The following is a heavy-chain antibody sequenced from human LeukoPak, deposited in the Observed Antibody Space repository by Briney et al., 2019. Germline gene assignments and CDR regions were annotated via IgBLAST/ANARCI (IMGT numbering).Heavy chain of an antibody. CDR3: TTLSETKDGAYCSGGVCHGTH. J-gene: IGHJ4*02. CDR1: GFTVSSNY. Sequence: GGSLRLSCAASGFTVSSNYMSWVRQAPGKGLEWVSVIYSGGSTYYADSVKGRFTISRDNSKNTVYLQMNSLRAEDTAVYYCTTLSETKDGAYCSGGVCHGTHWGQGTLVTVSS. V-gene: IGHV3-53*01. D-gene: IGHD2-8*02. CDR2: IYSGGST.